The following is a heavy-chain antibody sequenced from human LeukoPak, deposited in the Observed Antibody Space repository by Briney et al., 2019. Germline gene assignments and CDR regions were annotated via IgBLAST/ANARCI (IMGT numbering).Heavy chain of an antibody. Sequence: GGSLRLSCAASGFTFSSYGRHWVRQAPGKGLEWVAGISYDGSNKYCADSVKGRFTISRDNSKNTLYLQMNSLRAEDTAVYYCAKEKGVVRGVIITGVLHLDYWGQGTLVTVSS. J-gene: IGHJ4*02. CDR2: ISYDGSNK. CDR3: AKEKGVVRGVIITGVLHLDY. CDR1: GFTFSSYG. V-gene: IGHV3-30*18. D-gene: IGHD3-10*01.